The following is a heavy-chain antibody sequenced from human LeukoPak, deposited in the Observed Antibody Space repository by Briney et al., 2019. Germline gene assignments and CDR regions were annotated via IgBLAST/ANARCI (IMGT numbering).Heavy chain of an antibody. J-gene: IGHJ4*02. D-gene: IGHD3-22*01. V-gene: IGHV7-4-1*02. CDR1: GYTFTSYA. Sequence: ASVKVSCKASGYTFTSYALNWVRQAPGQGLEWMGWINTNTGNPTYGQGFTGRFVFSLDTSVSTAYLQISSLKAEDTAVYYCARDLRDPYYYDSSGLWGQGTLVTVSS. CDR3: ARDLRDPYYYDSSGL. CDR2: INTNTGNP.